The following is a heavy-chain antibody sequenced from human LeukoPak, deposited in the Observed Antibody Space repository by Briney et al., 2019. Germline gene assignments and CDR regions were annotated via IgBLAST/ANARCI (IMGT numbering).Heavy chain of an antibody. CDR2: ISSRGSSI. J-gene: IGHJ4*02. CDR3: ARTYNSGWYFDY. CDR1: GFNVSSTY. V-gene: IGHV3-48*02. Sequence: GGSLRLSCVASGFNVSSTYMNWVRQAPGKGLEWVSYISSRGSSIQYADSVKGRFAISRDNAKNSLYLQMDSLRDDDTAVYYCARTYNSGWYFDYWGQGTLVTVSS. D-gene: IGHD6-19*01.